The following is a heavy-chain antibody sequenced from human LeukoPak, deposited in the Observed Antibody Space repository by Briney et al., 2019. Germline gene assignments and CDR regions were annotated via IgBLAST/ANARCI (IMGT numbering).Heavy chain of an antibody. Sequence: KPSETLSLTCPVSGGSISNYYYWTWIRQPPGKGLEWIGYVYYPGSTNFNPSLKSRVTMSIDTSRNQFSLKLTSLTAADTAVYYCARGAMATTPFFDYWGQGTLVTVSS. CDR1: GGSISNYY. D-gene: IGHD5-24*01. CDR3: ARGAMATTPFFDY. V-gene: IGHV4-59*01. CDR2: VYYPGST. J-gene: IGHJ4*02.